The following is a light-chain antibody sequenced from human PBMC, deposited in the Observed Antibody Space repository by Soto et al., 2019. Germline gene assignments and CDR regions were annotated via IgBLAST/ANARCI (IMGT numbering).Light chain of an antibody. CDR2: DAS. CDR1: HSVTTH. J-gene: IGKJ1*01. V-gene: IGKV3-11*01. CDR3: QQGT. Sequence: EIVLTQSPDTLSLSPGERATLSCWASHSVTTHLAWFQQRPGQTPRLLIYDASTRAPGIPARFSGRGSGADFTLTISSLEPEDFAVYFCQQGTFGQGTKVDI.